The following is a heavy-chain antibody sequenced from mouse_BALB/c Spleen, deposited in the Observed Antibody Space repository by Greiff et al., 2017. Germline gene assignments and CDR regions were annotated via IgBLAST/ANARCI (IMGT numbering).Heavy chain of an antibody. V-gene: IGHV5-6-5*01. J-gene: IGHJ3*01. CDR3: ARDDYDEGFAY. D-gene: IGHD2-4*01. CDR2: ISSGGST. Sequence: EVKVEESGGGLVKPGGSLKLSCAASGFTFSSYAMSWVRQTPEKRLEWVASISSGGSTYYPDSVKGRFTISRDNARNILYLQMSSLRSEDTAMYYCARDDYDEGFAYWGQGTLVTVSA. CDR1: GFTFSSYA.